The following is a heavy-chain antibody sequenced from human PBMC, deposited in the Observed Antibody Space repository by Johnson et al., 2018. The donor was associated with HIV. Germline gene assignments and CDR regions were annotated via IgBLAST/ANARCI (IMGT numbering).Heavy chain of an antibody. D-gene: IGHD3-22*01. V-gene: IGHV3-30*04. CDR3: ARVRRSGSHDAFDI. J-gene: IGHJ3*02. Sequence: QVQLVESGGGVVQPGRSLRLSCAASGFTFSTYALHWVRQAPGKGLEWVAVISYDGSNKYYADSVKGRFTISRDNSKNTLYLQMNSLRAEDTAVYYCARVRRSGSHDAFDIWGQGTMVTVSS. CDR2: ISYDGSNK. CDR1: GFTFSTYA.